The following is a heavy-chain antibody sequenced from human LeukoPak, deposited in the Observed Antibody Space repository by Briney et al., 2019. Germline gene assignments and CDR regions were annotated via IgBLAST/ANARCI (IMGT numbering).Heavy chain of an antibody. Sequence: GGSLRLSCAASGFTFSNYRMLWVRQAPGKGLEWVSRINNDGSSTNYADSVKGRFTISRDNAKNTLYLQMNSLRAEDTAVYYCSGGGSIAVAGYWGQGTLVTVSS. J-gene: IGHJ4*02. CDR2: INNDGSST. D-gene: IGHD6-19*01. V-gene: IGHV3-74*01. CDR1: GFTFSNYR. CDR3: SGGGSIAVAGY.